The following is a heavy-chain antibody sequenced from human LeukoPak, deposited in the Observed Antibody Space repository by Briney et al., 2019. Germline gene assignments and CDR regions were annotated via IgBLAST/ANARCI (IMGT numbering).Heavy chain of an antibody. J-gene: IGHJ4*02. CDR1: GFTFRSYA. CDR3: AKEVDSSGYYPEY. D-gene: IGHD3-22*01. CDR2: ISGNGGNT. V-gene: IGHV3-23*01. Sequence: PGGSLRLSCAASGFTFRSYAMSWVRQAPGKGLEWVSVISGNGGNTKYADSVKGRFTISRDNSKNTLDLQMSSLRVEDTAVYYCAKEVDSSGYYPEYWGQGTLVTVSS.